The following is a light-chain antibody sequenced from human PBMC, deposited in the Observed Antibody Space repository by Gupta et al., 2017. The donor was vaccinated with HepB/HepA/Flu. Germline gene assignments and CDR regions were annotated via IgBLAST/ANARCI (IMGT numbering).Light chain of an antibody. CDR1: NSDVGRYDY. V-gene: IGLV2-14*03. J-gene: IGLJ1*01. CDR3: SSYTSASTQV. CDR2: DVS. Sequence: QSALTQPASGSGSPGQSNTISCTGTNSDVGRYDYVSWYQQHPGKVPKMIIYDVSNRLSGVSSRFSGSKSGNTASLTISGLQAEDEADFYCSSYTSASTQVFGTGTKVTVL.